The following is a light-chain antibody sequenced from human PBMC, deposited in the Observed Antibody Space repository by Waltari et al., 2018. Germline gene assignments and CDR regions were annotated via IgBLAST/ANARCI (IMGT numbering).Light chain of an antibody. V-gene: IGKV4-1*01. Sequence: DIVMTQSPDSLAVSLGERATINCKSSQSVLYSSNNKNYLAWYQQKPGQPPKLLIYWASTRESGVPDRFSGSGSGTDFPLTISSLQAEDVAVYYCQQYYSTPRTLTFGGGTKVEIK. CDR2: WAS. CDR1: QSVLYSSNNKNY. CDR3: QQYYSTPRTLT. J-gene: IGKJ4*01.